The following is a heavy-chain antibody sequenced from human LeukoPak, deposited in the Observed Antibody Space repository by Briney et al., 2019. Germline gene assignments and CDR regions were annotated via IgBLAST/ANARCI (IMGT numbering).Heavy chain of an antibody. J-gene: IGHJ6*02. Sequence: GGSLRLSCAASGFTFSSYGMHWVRQAPGKGLVWVSRINSDGSSTNYADSVKGRFTISRDNSKNMLSLQMSSLRAEDTAVYYCAQSGGTDVWGQGTTVTVSS. CDR3: AQSGGTDV. CDR2: INSDGSST. V-gene: IGHV3-74*01. CDR1: GFTFSSYG.